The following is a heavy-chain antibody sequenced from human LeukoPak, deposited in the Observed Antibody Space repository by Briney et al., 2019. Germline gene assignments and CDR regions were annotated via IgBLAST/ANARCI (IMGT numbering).Heavy chain of an antibody. D-gene: IGHD2-2*03. V-gene: IGHV3-23*01. CDR2: ISGSGGST. J-gene: IGHJ3*02. Sequence: PGGSLRLSCAASGFTFSSYGMSWVRQAPGKGLEWVSAISGSGGSTYYADSVKGRFTISRDNSKNTLYLQMNSLRAEDTAVYYCARSALGLDFAFDIWGQGTMATVSS. CDR1: GFTFSSYG. CDR3: ARSALGLDFAFDI.